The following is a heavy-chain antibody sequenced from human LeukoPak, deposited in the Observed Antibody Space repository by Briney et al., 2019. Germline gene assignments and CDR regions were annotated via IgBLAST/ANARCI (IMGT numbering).Heavy chain of an antibody. D-gene: IGHD2-15*01. Sequence: GGSLRLSCAVSGLIFSSYTMNWVRQPPAKGLEWVSSISSSSRYIYYADSLRGQFTDSRDTAKHSLYLPMNSLSAEDTAVYYCARGSEYCSGGTCYLNGFDRWGQGTLVTVSS. V-gene: IGHV3-21*01. CDR3: ARGSEYCSGGTCYLNGFDR. J-gene: IGHJ5*02. CDR1: GLIFSSYT. CDR2: ISSSSRYI.